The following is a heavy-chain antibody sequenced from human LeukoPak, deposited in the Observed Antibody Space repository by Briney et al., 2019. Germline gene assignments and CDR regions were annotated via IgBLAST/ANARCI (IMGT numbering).Heavy chain of an antibody. CDR2: IKQDGSEK. CDR1: GFTFSTYW. D-gene: IGHD1-26*01. CDR3: ANSAGSYAYYFDY. Sequence: GGSLRLSCAASGFTFSTYWMSWVRQAPGKGLEWVANIKQDGSEKYYVDSVKGRFTISRDNAKNSLYLQMNSLRAEDTAVCYCANSAGSYAYYFDYWGQGTLVTVSS. J-gene: IGHJ4*02. V-gene: IGHV3-7*03.